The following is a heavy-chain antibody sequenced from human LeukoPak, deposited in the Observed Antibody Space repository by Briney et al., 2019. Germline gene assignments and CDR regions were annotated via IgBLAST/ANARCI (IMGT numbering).Heavy chain of an antibody. D-gene: IGHD3-22*01. CDR3: ARDHFASQPREVPRDYYDSSGYYYVWPSFDY. J-gene: IGHJ4*02. CDR1: GYTFTSYY. CDR2: INPSGGST. V-gene: IGHV1-46*01. Sequence: ASVKLSCKASGYTFTSYYMHWVRQAPGQGLEWMGIINPSGGSTNYAESFKGRVTITRDTSTSTVYMELSSLRSEDTAVYYCARDHFASQPREVPRDYYDSSGYYYVWPSFDYWGQGTLVTVSS.